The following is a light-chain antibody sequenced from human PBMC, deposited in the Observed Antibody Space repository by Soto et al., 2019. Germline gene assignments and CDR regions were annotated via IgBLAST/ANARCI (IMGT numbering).Light chain of an antibody. Sequence: EIVLTQSPGTLSLSPGERATLSCRASQSVSSSFLAWYQQKPGQAPRLLIYGASRRATGIPDRFSGSGSGTDFTVTINRLEPEDFAVYYCQQYGSSPWTFGQGTKVEIK. J-gene: IGKJ1*01. V-gene: IGKV3-20*01. CDR2: GAS. CDR1: QSVSSSF. CDR3: QQYGSSPWT.